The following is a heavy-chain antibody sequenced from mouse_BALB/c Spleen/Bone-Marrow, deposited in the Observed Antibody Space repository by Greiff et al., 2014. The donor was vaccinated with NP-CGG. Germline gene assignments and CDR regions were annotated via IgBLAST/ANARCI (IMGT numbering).Heavy chain of an antibody. CDR1: GFTFSSFG. Sequence: DVQLQESGGGLVQPGGSRKLSCAASGFTFSSFGMHWVRQAPEKGLEWVAYISSGSSTIYYADTVKGRLTISRDNLKNTLCLQMTSVRSEDMAMYYCARFYDGYFAYWGQGTLVTVSA. V-gene: IGHV5-17*02. J-gene: IGHJ3*01. CDR3: ARFYDGYFAY. CDR2: ISSGSSTI. D-gene: IGHD2-3*01.